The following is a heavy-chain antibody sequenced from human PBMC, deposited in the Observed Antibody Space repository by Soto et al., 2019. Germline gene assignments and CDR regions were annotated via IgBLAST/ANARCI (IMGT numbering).Heavy chain of an antibody. J-gene: IGHJ5*02. D-gene: IGHD3-10*01. Sequence: SETLSLTCTVSGGSISSGGYYWSWIRQHPGKGLEWIGYIYYSGSTYYNPSLKSRVTISVDTSKNQFSLKLSSVTAADTAVYYCAREVITMVRGVIHNWFDPWGQGTLVTVSS. V-gene: IGHV4-31*03. CDR1: GGSISSGGYY. CDR2: IYYSGST. CDR3: AREVITMVRGVIHNWFDP.